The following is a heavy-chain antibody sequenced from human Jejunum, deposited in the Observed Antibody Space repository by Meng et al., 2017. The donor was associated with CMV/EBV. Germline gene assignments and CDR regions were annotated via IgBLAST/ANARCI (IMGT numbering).Heavy chain of an antibody. CDR3: ARVPTRSYYPLYYFDH. V-gene: IGHV1-2*06. Sequence: GYSFNVHCIHWVRQAPGQGLEWMGRIHPSSGGTTYAQKFQGRVTMTRDMSMSTDYMEMSSLRSDDTAVYYCARVPTRSYYPLYYFDHWGQGTLVTVSS. CDR2: IHPSSGGT. D-gene: IGHD3-10*01. CDR1: GYSFNVHC. J-gene: IGHJ4*02.